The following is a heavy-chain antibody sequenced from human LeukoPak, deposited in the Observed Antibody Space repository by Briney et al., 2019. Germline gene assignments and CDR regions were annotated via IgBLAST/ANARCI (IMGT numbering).Heavy chain of an antibody. Sequence: PGGSLRLSCAASGFTFSSYEMNWVRQAPGKGLEWVSYISSSGSTIYYADSVKGRFTISRDKSKNTLYLQMNSLRAEDTAVYYCARGIGSTVFFDHWGQGTLVTVSS. J-gene: IGHJ4*02. V-gene: IGHV3-48*03. CDR1: GFTFSSYE. CDR3: ARGIGSTVFFDH. D-gene: IGHD4-17*01. CDR2: ISSSGSTI.